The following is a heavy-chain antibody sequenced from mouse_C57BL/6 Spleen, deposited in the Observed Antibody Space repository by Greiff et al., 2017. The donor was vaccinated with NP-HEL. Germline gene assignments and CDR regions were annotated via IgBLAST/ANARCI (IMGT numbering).Heavy chain of an antibody. D-gene: IGHD1-1*01. V-gene: IGHV1-80*01. CDR1: GYAFSSYW. CDR3: ARGGYYGSSGTY. J-gene: IGHJ3*01. CDR2: IYPGDGDT. Sequence: VQLQQSGAELVKPGASVKLSCKASGYAFSSYWMNWVKQRPGKGLEWIGQIYPGDGDTNYNGNVKGKATLTADKSSSTVYMQLSSLTSEDSAVYVCARGGYYGSSGTYWGQGTLVTVSA.